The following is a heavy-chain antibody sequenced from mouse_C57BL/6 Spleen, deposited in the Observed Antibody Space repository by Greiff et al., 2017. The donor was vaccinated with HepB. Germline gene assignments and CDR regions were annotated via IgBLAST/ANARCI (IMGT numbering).Heavy chain of an antibody. V-gene: IGHV5-4*03. CDR3: ARATGNLFAY. Sequence: DVKLVESGGGLVKPGGSLKLSCAASGFTFSSYAMSWVRQTPEKRLEWVATISDGGSYTYYPDNVKGRFTISRDNAKNNLYLQMSHLKSEDTAMYYCARATGNLFAYWGQGTLVTVSA. J-gene: IGHJ3*01. D-gene: IGHD2-1*01. CDR2: ISDGGSYT. CDR1: GFTFSSYA.